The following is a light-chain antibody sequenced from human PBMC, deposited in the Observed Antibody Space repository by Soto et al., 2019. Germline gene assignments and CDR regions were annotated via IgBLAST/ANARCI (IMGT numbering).Light chain of an antibody. Sequence: EIVLTQSPGTLSLSPGERATLSCRASQTVRNNYLAWYHHKPGQAPRLLIYDASNRATGIPARFSGSGSGTDFTLTISSLEPEDFAVYYCQQRSNWPPTWTFGQGTKVDIK. CDR2: DAS. V-gene: IGKV3-11*01. J-gene: IGKJ1*01. CDR3: QQRSNWPPTWT. CDR1: QTVRNNY.